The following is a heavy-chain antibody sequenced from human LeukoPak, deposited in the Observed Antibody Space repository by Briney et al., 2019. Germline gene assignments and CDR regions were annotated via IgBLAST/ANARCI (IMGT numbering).Heavy chain of an antibody. V-gene: IGHV4-4*07. Sequence: PSETLSLTCTVSGGSISSYYWSWVRQPAGKGLEWVGRIYTSGSTNYNPSPKRRVTMSVDTSKNQFSLKLSSVTAADTAVYYCARGTSIVEDDYWGQGTLVTVSS. CDR3: ARGTSIVEDDY. CDR1: GGSISSYY. J-gene: IGHJ4*02. CDR2: IYTSGST. D-gene: IGHD3-22*01.